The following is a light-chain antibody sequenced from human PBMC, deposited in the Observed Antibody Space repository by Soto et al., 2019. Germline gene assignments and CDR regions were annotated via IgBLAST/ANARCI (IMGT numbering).Light chain of an antibody. CDR3: QQLNSYPLVT. CDR2: AAS. CDR1: QGISSY. J-gene: IGKJ1*01. Sequence: IQLTQSPSSLSASVGDRVTITCRASQGISSYLAWYQQKPGKAPKLLIYAASTLQSGVPSRFSGSGSGTDFTLTISSLQPEDFATDYCQQLNSYPLVTFGQGTKVEIK. V-gene: IGKV1-9*01.